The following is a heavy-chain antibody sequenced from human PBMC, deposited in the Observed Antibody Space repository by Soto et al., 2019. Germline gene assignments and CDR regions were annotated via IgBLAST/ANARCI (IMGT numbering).Heavy chain of an antibody. CDR1: GGSFSGYY. Sequence: QVQLQQWGAGLLKPSETLSLTCAVYGGSFSGYYWTWLRQPPGTGLEWIGAINHSGSTNYNPSLKSRVTISVDTSKNQFSLKLTSVTAADTAVYYCARDKRTGRFDYWGQGTLVTVSS. J-gene: IGHJ4*02. V-gene: IGHV4-34*01. CDR3: ARDKRTGRFDY. CDR2: INHSGST. D-gene: IGHD3-9*01.